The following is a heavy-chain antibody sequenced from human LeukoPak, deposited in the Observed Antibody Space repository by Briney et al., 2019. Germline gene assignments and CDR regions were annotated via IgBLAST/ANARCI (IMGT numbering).Heavy chain of an antibody. V-gene: IGHV3-23*01. Sequence: GGSLRLSCAASGFTFSSYAMSWVRQAPGKGLEWVSAISGSGGSTYYADSVKGRFTIPRDNSKNTLYLQMNSLRAEDTAVYYCAKGGYDSSGYLPWFDPWGQGTLVTVSS. J-gene: IGHJ5*02. CDR2: ISGSGGST. CDR3: AKGGYDSSGYLPWFDP. CDR1: GFTFSSYA. D-gene: IGHD3-22*01.